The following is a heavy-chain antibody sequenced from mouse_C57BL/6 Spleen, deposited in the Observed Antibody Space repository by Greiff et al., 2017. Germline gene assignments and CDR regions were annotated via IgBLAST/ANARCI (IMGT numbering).Heavy chain of an antibody. CDR2: INYDGSST. CDR3: AREDGRAWFAY. V-gene: IGHV5-16*01. CDR1: GFTFSDYY. Sequence: EVKLVESEGGLVQPGSSMKLSCTASGFTFSDYYMAWVRQVPEKGLEWVANINYDGSSTYYLDSLKSRFIISRDNAKNILDLQMSSLKSEDTATYYCAREDGRAWFAYWGQGTLVTVSA. J-gene: IGHJ3*01. D-gene: IGHD2-3*01.